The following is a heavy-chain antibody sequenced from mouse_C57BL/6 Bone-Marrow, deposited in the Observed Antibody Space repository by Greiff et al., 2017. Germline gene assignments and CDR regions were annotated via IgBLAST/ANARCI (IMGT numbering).Heavy chain of an antibody. CDR1: GFTFSSYG. J-gene: IGHJ3*01. CDR3: ARPYYGSSPFAY. D-gene: IGHD1-1*01. Sequence: EVKLQESGGDLVKPGGSLKLSCAASGFTFSSYGMSWVRQTPDKRLEWVATISSGGSYTYYPDSVKGRFTISRDNAKNTLYLQMSSLKSEDTAMYYGARPYYGSSPFAYWGQGTLVTVSA. V-gene: IGHV5-6*01. CDR2: ISSGGSYT.